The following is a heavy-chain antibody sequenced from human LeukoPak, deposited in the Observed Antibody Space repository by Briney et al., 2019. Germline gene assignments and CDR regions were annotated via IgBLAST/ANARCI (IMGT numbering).Heavy chain of an antibody. V-gene: IGHV1-18*01. CDR3: ARDLWDSSGYYNYFDY. Sequence: ASVTVSCKASGYTFTSYGISWVRQAPGQGLEWMGWISAYNGNTNYAQKLQGRVTMTTDTSTSTAYMELRSLRSDDTAVYYCARDLWDSSGYYNYFDYWGQGTLVTVSS. D-gene: IGHD3-22*01. J-gene: IGHJ4*02. CDR1: GYTFTSYG. CDR2: ISAYNGNT.